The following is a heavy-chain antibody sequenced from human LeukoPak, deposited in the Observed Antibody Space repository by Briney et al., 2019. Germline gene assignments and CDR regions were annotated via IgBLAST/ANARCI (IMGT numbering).Heavy chain of an antibody. Sequence: NPSETLSLTCAVYGGSFSGYYWSWIRQPPGKGLEWIGEINHSGSTNYNPSLKSRVTISVDRSKNQFSLKLSSVTAADTAVYYCAREKNDAFDIWGQGTMVTVSS. J-gene: IGHJ3*02. CDR1: GGSFSGYY. V-gene: IGHV4-34*01. CDR2: INHSGST. CDR3: AREKNDAFDI.